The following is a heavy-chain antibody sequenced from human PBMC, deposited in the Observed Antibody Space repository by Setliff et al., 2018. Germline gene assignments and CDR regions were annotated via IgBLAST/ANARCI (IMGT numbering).Heavy chain of an antibody. CDR1: GFTVSSNY. CDR2: IYSGGST. V-gene: IGHV3-66*02. Sequence: GGSLRLSCAASGFTVSSNYMSWVRQAPGKGLEWVAVIYSGGSTYDADSVKGRFTISRDNSKNTLYLQMNSLRAEDTAVYYCARGGDYYDSSGFFSFPYYYYYDMDVWGKGTTVTVSS. J-gene: IGHJ6*03. D-gene: IGHD3-22*01. CDR3: ARGGDYYDSSGFFSFPYYYYYDMDV.